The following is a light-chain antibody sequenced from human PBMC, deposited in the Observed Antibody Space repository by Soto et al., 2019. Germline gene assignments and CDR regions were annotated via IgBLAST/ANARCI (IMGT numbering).Light chain of an antibody. V-gene: IGKV1-8*01. Sequence: AIRMTQSPSSFSASTGDRVTITCRASQGISTYLAWYHQKPGKAPKLLIYGASTLQTGVPSRFSGSGSGTDFTLTISSQQSEDFATYYCQQYFGYPRTFGQGTKVDIK. CDR1: QGISTY. J-gene: IGKJ1*01. CDR2: GAS. CDR3: QQYFGYPRT.